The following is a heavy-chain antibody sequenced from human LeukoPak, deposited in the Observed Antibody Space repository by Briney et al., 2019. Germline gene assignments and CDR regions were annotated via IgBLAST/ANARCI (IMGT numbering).Heavy chain of an antibody. V-gene: IGHV3-23*01. D-gene: IGHD6-13*01. CDR1: GFTFSSNT. CDR3: TKRTPEYSSSWCLDY. J-gene: IGHJ4*02. CDR2: IEGSGVTT. Sequence: GGSLRLSCAASGFTFSSNTMSWVRQAPGRGLAWVSDIEGSGVTTFYADSVKGRFTISRDNSKNTLFLQMNSLRAEDTAIYYCTKRTPEYSSSWCLDYWGQGTLVTVSS.